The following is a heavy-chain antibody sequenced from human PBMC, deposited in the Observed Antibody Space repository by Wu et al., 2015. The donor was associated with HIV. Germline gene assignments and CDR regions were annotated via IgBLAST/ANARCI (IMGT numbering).Heavy chain of an antibody. Sequence: HVHLVQSGAEVKKPGASVKVSCKASGYRFTSHGISWVRQAPGQGLEWMGWIGTYNGNRNYVQKFQGRVTMTTDTSTNTAYMELRGLRSDDTAIYYCARVGCSSISCWYYFDYWGQGTLVTVSS. CDR2: IGTYNGNR. CDR1: GYRFTSHG. V-gene: IGHV1-18*01. CDR3: ARVGCSSISCWYYFDY. D-gene: IGHD2-2*01. J-gene: IGHJ4*02.